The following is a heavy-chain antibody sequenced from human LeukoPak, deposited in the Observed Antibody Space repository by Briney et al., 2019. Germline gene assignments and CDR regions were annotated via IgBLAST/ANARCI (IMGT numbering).Heavy chain of an antibody. CDR3: ARGNYDILTGYYFDY. D-gene: IGHD3-9*01. CDR2: IYPGDSDT. J-gene: IGHJ4*02. V-gene: IGHV5-51*01. Sequence: GESLKISCKGSGYSFTSYWIGWVRQMPGKGLEWMGIIYPGDSDTRYSPSFQGQVTISADKSISTAYLQWSSLKASDTAMYYCARGNYDILTGYYFDYWGQGTLVTVSS. CDR1: GYSFTSYW.